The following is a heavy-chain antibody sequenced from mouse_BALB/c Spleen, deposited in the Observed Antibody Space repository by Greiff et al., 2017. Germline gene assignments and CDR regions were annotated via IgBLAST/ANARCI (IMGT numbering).Heavy chain of an antibody. CDR3: ARGSPMDY. CDR1: GYTFTDYA. J-gene: IGHJ4*01. Sequence: VKLMESGAELVRPGVSVKISCKGSGYTFTDYAMHWVKQSHAKSLEWIGVISTFYGDASYNQKFKGKATMTVDKSSSTAYMELARLTSEDSAIYYCARGSPMDYWGQGTSVTVSS. V-gene: IGHV1S137*01. CDR2: ISTFYGDA.